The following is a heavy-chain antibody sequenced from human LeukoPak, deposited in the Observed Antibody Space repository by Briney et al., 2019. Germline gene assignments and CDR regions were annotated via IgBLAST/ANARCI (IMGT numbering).Heavy chain of an antibody. CDR1: GFTFSSYG. Sequence: GGSLRLSCAASGFTFSSYGMHWVRQAPGKGLEWVAVISYDGSNKYYADSVKGRFTISRDNSKNTLYLQMNSLRAEGTAVYYCAKDPGGDYWGQGTLVTVSS. D-gene: IGHD3-10*01. V-gene: IGHV3-30*18. CDR2: ISYDGSNK. CDR3: AKDPGGDY. J-gene: IGHJ4*02.